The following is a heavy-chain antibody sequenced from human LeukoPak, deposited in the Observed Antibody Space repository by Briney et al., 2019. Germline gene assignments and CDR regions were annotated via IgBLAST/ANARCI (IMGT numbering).Heavy chain of an antibody. J-gene: IGHJ6*03. CDR1: GYTFTSYD. V-gene: IGHV1-8*01. Sequence: ASVKVSCKASGYTFTSYDINWVRQATGQGLEWMGWMNPNSGDTGYAQKFQGRVTMTRNTSISTAYMELSSLRSEDTDVYYCARSGDGDRNYYYYYYMDVWGKGTTVTVSS. CDR2: MNPNSGDT. CDR3: ARSGDGDRNYYYYYYMDV. D-gene: IGHD4-17*01.